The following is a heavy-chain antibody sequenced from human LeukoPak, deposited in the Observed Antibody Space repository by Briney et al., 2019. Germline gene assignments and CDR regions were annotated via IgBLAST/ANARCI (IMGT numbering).Heavy chain of an antibody. J-gene: IGHJ4*02. CDR1: GFTFSSYA. Sequence: GGSLRLSWAAAGFTFSSYAMSWVRQAPGKGLEWVSAIRGSGGSTYYADSVKGRFTISRDNSKNTLYLQMNSLRAEDTAVYYCANTPPYYDILTGSQGGYWGQGTLVTVSS. D-gene: IGHD3-9*01. CDR2: IRGSGGST. V-gene: IGHV3-23*01. CDR3: ANTPPYYDILTGSQGGY.